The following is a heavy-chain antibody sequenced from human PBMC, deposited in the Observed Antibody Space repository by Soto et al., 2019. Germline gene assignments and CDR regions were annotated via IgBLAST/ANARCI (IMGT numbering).Heavy chain of an antibody. V-gene: IGHV4-34*01. D-gene: IGHD3-22*01. J-gene: IGHJ5*01. CDR2: INHSGRV. CDR3: STRAYDTNGYYRFDP. Sequence: SATLSLTCAVYGGFFSGHSWTWIRQSPGKGLEWIGDINHSGRVNYSPSLKSRVTISLDTSKNQFSLTLSAVTAADTAMYYCSTRAYDTNGYYRFDPWGQGTLVTV. CDR1: GGFFSGHS.